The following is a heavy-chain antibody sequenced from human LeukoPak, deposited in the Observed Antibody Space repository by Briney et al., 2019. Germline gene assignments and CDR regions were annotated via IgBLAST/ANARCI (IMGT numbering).Heavy chain of an antibody. CDR1: GYTFTSYD. CDR3: AVYYYDSSGPQRTAFDI. D-gene: IGHD3-22*01. J-gene: IGHJ3*02. Sequence: PWASVKVSCKASGYTFTSYDINWVRQATGQGLEWMGWMNPNSGNTGYAQKFQGRVTMTRNTSISTAYMELSSLRSEDTAVYYCAVYYYDSSGPQRTAFDIWGQGTMVTVSS. CDR2: MNPNSGNT. V-gene: IGHV1-8*01.